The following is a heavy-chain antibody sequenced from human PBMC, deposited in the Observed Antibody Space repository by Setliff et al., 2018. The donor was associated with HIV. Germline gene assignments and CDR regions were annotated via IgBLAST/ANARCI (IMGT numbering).Heavy chain of an antibody. D-gene: IGHD3-10*01. J-gene: IGHJ4*02. CDR2: INPAGITM. V-gene: IGHV3-48*01. CDR3: AKKTAAYTSGSWLHY. CDR1: GFTFDSHG. Sequence: GGSLRLSCAGSGFTFDSHGMIWVRQAPGRGLEWLSYINPAGITMYYADSVRGRFTISRDSAQSSLYLQMNSLRAEDTAVYYCAKKTAAYTSGSWLHYWGQGTLVTVSS.